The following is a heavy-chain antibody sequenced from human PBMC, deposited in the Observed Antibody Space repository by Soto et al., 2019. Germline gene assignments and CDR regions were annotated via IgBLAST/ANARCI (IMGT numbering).Heavy chain of an antibody. D-gene: IGHD3-9*01. CDR3: ARSGYYDILTGYPENYGMDV. J-gene: IGHJ6*02. CDR2: INPNSGGT. V-gene: IGHV1-2*04. CDR1: GYTFTGYY. Sequence: ASVKVSCKASGYTFTGYYMHWVRQAPGQGLEWMGWINPNSGGTNYAQKFQGWVTMTRDTSISTAYMELSRLRSDDTAVYYCARSGYYDILTGYPENYGMDVWGQGTTVTVSS.